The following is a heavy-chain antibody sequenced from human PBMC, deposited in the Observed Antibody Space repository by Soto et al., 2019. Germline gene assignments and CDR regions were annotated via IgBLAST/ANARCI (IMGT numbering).Heavy chain of an antibody. CDR1: GCSLSTSGVG. D-gene: IGHD6-13*01. CDR3: AHESSSWTYNWFDP. CDR2: IYWEDDK. J-gene: IGHJ5*02. Sequence: SGPTLLNPTQTLTLTCTFSGCSLSTSGVGVGCIRQPPGKALEWLALIYWEDDKRYSPSLNSRRAITKDTAKNQVVLTMHNMDPVDTATYYCAHESSSWTYNWFDPWGQGTLVTVSS. V-gene: IGHV2-5*02.